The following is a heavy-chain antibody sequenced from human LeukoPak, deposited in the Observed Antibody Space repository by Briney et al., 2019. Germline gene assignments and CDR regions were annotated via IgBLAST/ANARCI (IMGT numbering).Heavy chain of an antibody. D-gene: IGHD3-3*01. CDR3: TTVKSILRFLEWLSYMDV. CDR2: IKSKTDGGTT. V-gene: IGHV3-15*01. CDR1: GFTFSNAW. J-gene: IGHJ6*03. Sequence: GGSLRLSCAASGFTFSNAWMSWVRQAPGKGLEWVGRIKSKTDGGTTDYGVPVKGRFTISRDDSKNTLDLRMNSLKTEDTAVYYCTTVKSILRFLEWLSYMDVWGKGTTVTVSS.